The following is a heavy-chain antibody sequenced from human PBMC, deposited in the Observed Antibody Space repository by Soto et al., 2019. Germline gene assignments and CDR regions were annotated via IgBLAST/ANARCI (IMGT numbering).Heavy chain of an antibody. Sequence: QVQLVQSGAEEKKPGASVKVSCKASGYTFTSYAMHWVRQAPGQRLEWMGWINAGSGNTKYSQKFLGRVTITRDTSASTAYMELSSLRSEDTAVYYCARSIVVVTALDYWGQGTLVTVSS. CDR2: INAGSGNT. CDR1: GYTFTSYA. CDR3: ARSIVVVTALDY. J-gene: IGHJ4*02. D-gene: IGHD2-21*02. V-gene: IGHV1-3*05.